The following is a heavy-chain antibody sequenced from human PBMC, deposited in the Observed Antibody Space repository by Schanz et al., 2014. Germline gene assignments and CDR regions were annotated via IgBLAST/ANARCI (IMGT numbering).Heavy chain of an antibody. D-gene: IGHD6-19*01. CDR2: IYSGGST. J-gene: IGHJ3*02. Sequence: EVQLVESGGGLIQPGGSLRLSCAASGFTVSSNYMSWVRQAPGKGLEWVAVIYSGGSTFYTDSVKGRFTISRDNSKNTLYLQMNSLIAKDTAVYYCAKCIGWYGRCAFDIWGQGTMVTVSS. CDR3: AKCIGWYGRCAFDI. CDR1: GFTVSSNY. V-gene: IGHV3-53*01.